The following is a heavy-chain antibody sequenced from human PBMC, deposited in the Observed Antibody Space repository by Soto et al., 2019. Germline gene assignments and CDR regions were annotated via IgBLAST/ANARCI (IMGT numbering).Heavy chain of an antibody. CDR1: GGSISSSSYY. Sequence: PSETLSLTCTVSGGSISSSSYYWGWIRQPPGKGLEWIGSIYYSGSTYYNPSLKSRVTISVDTSKNQFSLKLSSVTAADTAVYYCRRQMVRGVSPGFVAYGGKGTLVPVSP. CDR2: IYYSGST. V-gene: IGHV4-39*01. D-gene: IGHD3-10*01. J-gene: IGHJ4*02. CDR3: RRQMVRGVSPGFVAY.